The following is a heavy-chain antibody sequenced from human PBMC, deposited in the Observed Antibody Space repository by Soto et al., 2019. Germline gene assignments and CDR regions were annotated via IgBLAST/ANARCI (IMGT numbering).Heavy chain of an antibody. CDR1: GFTFSDAW. CDR2: IKSNTDGGTT. Sequence: GGSLRLSCAASGFTFSDAWMNWVRQAPGKGLEWVGRIKSNTDGGTTDYAAPVKGRFAISRDDSNNMVYLQMNSLKIEDTAVYYCTTDSYTTIIIVRFDYWGHGTLVTVSS. V-gene: IGHV3-15*07. CDR3: TTDSYTTIIIVRFDY. J-gene: IGHJ4*01. D-gene: IGHD3-22*01.